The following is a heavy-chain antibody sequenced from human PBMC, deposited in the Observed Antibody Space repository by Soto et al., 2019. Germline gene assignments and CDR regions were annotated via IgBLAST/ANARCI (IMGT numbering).Heavy chain of an antibody. V-gene: IGHV3-21*01. CDR1: GFTFSSYS. Sequence: GGSLRLSCAASGFTFSSYSMNWVHQAPGKGLEWVSSISSSSSYIYYADSVKGRFTISRDNAKNSLYLQMNSLRAEDTAVYYCASEGSTITMVRGVYDYWGQGTLVTVSS. D-gene: IGHD3-10*01. CDR2: ISSSSSYI. CDR3: ASEGSTITMVRGVYDY. J-gene: IGHJ4*02.